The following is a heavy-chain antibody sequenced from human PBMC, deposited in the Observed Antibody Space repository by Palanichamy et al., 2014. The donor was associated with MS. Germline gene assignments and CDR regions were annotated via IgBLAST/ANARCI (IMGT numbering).Heavy chain of an antibody. CDR3: ARVKPPANAFDI. V-gene: IGHV4-59*08. J-gene: IGHJ3*02. Sequence: VHLQESGPGLVKPSETLSLTCTVSGGSTSSYYWSWTRQSSGKGLECIGYMYDSGSINYNPSLKSRVTMSLDRTKNQFSLKLSSVTAADTALYYCARVKPPANAFDIWGQGILVTVSS. CDR1: GGSTSSYY. D-gene: IGHD1-14*01. CDR2: MYDSGSI.